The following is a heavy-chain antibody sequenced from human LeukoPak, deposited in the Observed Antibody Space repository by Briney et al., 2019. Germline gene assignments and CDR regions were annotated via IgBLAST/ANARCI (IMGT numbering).Heavy chain of an antibody. Sequence: GRSLRLSCAASGFTFDDYAMHWVRQAPGKGLEWVSGISWNSGSIGYADSVKGRFTISRDNAKNSLYLQMNSLRAEDTALYYCAKDAQKTVAGHFDYWGQGTLVTVYS. CDR1: GFTFDDYA. J-gene: IGHJ4*02. CDR2: ISWNSGSI. D-gene: IGHD6-19*01. CDR3: AKDAQKTVAGHFDY. V-gene: IGHV3-9*01.